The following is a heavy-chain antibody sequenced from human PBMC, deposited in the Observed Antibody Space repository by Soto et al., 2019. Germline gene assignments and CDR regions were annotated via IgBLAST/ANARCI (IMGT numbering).Heavy chain of an antibody. Sequence: QVQLVESGGGVVQPGRSLRLSCAASGFTFSSFTMHWVRHAPGKGLEWVAVISYDDGTNKYYADSVKGRFTISRDNPKNTLYLQMNSLTAEDTAVYYCARSIAVAGTPAFDYWGPGTLVTVSS. D-gene: IGHD6-19*01. CDR3: ARSIAVAGTPAFDY. J-gene: IGHJ4*02. V-gene: IGHV3-30-3*01. CDR1: GFTFSSFT. CDR2: ISYDDGTNK.